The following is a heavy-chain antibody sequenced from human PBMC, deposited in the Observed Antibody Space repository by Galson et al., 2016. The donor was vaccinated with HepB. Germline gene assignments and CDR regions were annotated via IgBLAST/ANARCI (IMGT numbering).Heavy chain of an antibody. D-gene: IGHD3-10*01. J-gene: IGHJ3*01. CDR3: ARQRLRSPGSFYL. V-gene: IGHV5-51*01. CDR2: VYPGDSHA. Sequence: QSGAEVKKPGESLKISCKGSGYTFTSYWIAWVRQMPGKGLEWMGMVYPGDSHAEYSPSFQGQVTISADKSFSTAYLQWSSLKASDTAMYYCARQRLRSPGSFYLWGQGTVVTVSS. CDR1: GYTFTSYW.